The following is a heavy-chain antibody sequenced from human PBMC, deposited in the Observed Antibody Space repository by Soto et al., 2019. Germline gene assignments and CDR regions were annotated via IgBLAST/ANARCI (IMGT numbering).Heavy chain of an antibody. Sequence: QVRLVQSGAEVKKPGSSVKVSCKASGGVFRTFSIYWVRQAPGQGLEWMGSIIPIFGTPNSASKSQGRVTISADESTSTAYMEVTSLRSDDTAMYFCESRQGGNVNSYYNMDVWRQGTTVTVS. J-gene: IGHJ6*02. V-gene: IGHV1-69*18. CDR3: ESRQGGNVNSYYNMDV. D-gene: IGHD4-4*01. CDR1: GGVFRTFS. CDR2: IIPIFGTP.